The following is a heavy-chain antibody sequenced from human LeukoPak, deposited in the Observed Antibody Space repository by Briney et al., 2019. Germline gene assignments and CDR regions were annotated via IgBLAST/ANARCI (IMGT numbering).Heavy chain of an antibody. J-gene: IGHJ4*02. CDR3: ARNASDSGTTYFDY. D-gene: IGHD1-26*01. CDR2: IYYSGST. Sequence: SETLSLTCSASGGSISRSNSYWAWIRQPPGKQLAWIGSIYYSGSTSYNPSLKSRVTISVDTSKNQFSLKLGSVTAADTAVYYCARNASDSGTTYFDYWGQGTLVTVSS. V-gene: IGHV4-39*01. CDR1: GGSISRSNSY.